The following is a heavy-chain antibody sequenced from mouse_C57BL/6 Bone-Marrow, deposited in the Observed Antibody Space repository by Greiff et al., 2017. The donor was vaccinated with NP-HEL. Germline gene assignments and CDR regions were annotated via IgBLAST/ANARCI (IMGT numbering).Heavy chain of an antibody. V-gene: IGHV1-54*01. J-gene: IGHJ4*01. D-gene: IGHD1-1*01. Sequence: QVHVKQSGAELVRPGTSVKVSCKASGYAFTNYLIEWVKQRPGQGLEWIGVINPGSGGTNYNEKFKGKATLTADKSSSTAYMQLSSLTSEDSAVYFCARRKVYYYGSSSYAMDYWGQGTSVTVSS. CDR2: INPGSGGT. CDR1: GYAFTNYL. CDR3: ARRKVYYYGSSSYAMDY.